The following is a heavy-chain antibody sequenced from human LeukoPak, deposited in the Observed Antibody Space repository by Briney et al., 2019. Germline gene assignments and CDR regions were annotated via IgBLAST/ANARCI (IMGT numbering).Heavy chain of an antibody. J-gene: IGHJ4*02. CDR1: GFTFSAYW. V-gene: IGHV3-7*05. CDR2: TSQDGSEK. D-gene: IGHD2-2*01. CDR3: ATSRAAGFDN. Sequence: GGSLRLSCAASGFTFSAYWMTWVRQAPGRGLEWVATTSQDGSEKYYVDSVRDRFTISGDNAKNSLYLQMNSLRVEDTAVYYCATSRAAGFDNWGQGTLVTVSS.